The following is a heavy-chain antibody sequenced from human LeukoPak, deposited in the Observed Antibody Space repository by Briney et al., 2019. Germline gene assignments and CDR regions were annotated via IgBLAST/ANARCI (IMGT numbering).Heavy chain of an antibody. CDR3: ARGRVVPAARYYYGMDV. J-gene: IGHJ6*02. V-gene: IGHV4-34*01. D-gene: IGHD2-2*01. CDR2: INHSGST. Sequence: SETLSLTCAVYGGSFSGYYWNWIRQPPGEGLEWIGEINHSGSTNYSPSLKSRVTISVDTSKNQFSLKLSSVTAADTAVYYCARGRVVPAARYYYGMDVWGQGTTVTVSS. CDR1: GGSFSGYY.